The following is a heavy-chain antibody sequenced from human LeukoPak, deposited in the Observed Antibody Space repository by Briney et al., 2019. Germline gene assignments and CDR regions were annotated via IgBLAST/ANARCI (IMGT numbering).Heavy chain of an antibody. CDR3: ACIAYRSLWCLGWFDP. CDR2: IFYSESN. V-gene: IGHV4-39*07. CDR1: GCSISSYSYY. Sequence: SETLSLTCTVSGCSISSYSYYWVWLPQPPGKELKWIGSIFYSESNYYNPSLRGRVTISVDTSQTQFSLTLSSVTAADTALYCCACIAYRSLWCLGWFDPWGQGTLVTVSS. J-gene: IGHJ5*02. D-gene: IGHD6-6*01.